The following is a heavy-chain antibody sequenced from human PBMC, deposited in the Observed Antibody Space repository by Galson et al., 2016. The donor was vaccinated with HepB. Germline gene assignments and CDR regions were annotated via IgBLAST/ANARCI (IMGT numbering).Heavy chain of an antibody. CDR2: INPSGGDI. Sequence: SVKVSCKASGYTFTFNYIRWVRQAPGQGLEWMGIINPSGGDINYAQKFQGRVTMTRDTSTSTVYMELSSLRSEDTAVYYCARWASVGSGDAFDIWGQGTMVTVSS. V-gene: IGHV1-46*01. J-gene: IGHJ3*02. CDR3: ARWASVGSGDAFDI. D-gene: IGHD6-19*01. CDR1: GYTFTFNY.